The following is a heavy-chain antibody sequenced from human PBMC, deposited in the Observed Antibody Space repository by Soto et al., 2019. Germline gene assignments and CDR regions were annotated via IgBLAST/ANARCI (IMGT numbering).Heavy chain of an antibody. CDR2: INHSGST. V-gene: IGHV4-34*01. J-gene: IGHJ5*02. CDR3: ARRRRYSSGRKNWFDP. Sequence: QVQLQQWGAGLLKPSETLSLTCAVYGGSFSGYYWSWIRQPPGKGLEWIGEINHSGSTNYNPSLKSRVTISVDTSKNQFSLKLSSVTAADTAVYYCARRRRYSSGRKNWFDPWGQGTLVTVSS. CDR1: GGSFSGYY. D-gene: IGHD6-19*01.